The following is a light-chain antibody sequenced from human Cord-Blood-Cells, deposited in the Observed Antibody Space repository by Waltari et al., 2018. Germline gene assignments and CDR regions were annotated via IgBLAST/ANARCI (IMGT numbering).Light chain of an antibody. CDR1: QSISSW. CDR2: KAS. J-gene: IGKJ1*01. CDR3: QQYNSYST. Sequence: DIQMTQSPSTLSASVGDRVTITCRASQSISSWLAWYQQKPGKAPKPLIYKASRLESGVPSRFSGSGSGTEFTLTISSLQPDDFATYYCQQYNSYSTFGQGTKVEIK. V-gene: IGKV1-5*03.